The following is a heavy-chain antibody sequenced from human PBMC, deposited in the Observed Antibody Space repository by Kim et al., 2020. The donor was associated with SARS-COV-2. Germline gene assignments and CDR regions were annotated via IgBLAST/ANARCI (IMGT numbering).Heavy chain of an antibody. CDR1: GFTFSSYA. Sequence: GGSLRLSCAASGFTFSSYAMHWVRQAPGKGLEWVAVISYDGSNKYYADSVKGRFTISRDNSKNTLYLQMNSLRAEDTAVYYCASPQAGYCSGGSCYPFFQHWGQGTLVTVSS. D-gene: IGHD2-15*01. CDR3: ASPQAGYCSGGSCYPFFQH. CDR2: ISYDGSNK. V-gene: IGHV3-30-3*01. J-gene: IGHJ1*01.